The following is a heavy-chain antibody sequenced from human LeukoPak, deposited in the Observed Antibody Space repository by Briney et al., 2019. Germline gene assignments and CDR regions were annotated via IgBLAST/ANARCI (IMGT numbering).Heavy chain of an antibody. CDR2: IYYSGST. D-gene: IGHD6-6*01. CDR1: GGSISSSSYY. CDR3: ARHKVDKYSSSSRCLDY. J-gene: IGHJ4*02. V-gene: IGHV4-39*01. Sequence: PSETLSLTCTVSGGSISSSSYYWGWIRQPPGKGLEWIGSIYYSGSTYYNPSLKSRVTISVDTSKNQFSLKLSSVTAADTAVYYCARHKVDKYSSSSRCLDYWGQGTLVTVSS.